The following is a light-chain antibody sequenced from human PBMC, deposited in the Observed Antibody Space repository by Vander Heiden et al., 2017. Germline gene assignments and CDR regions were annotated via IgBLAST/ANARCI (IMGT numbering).Light chain of an antibody. CDR1: SSNIGSGFE. J-gene: IGLJ3*02. CDR2: GNT. Sequence: QSVLTQPPSVSGAPGQRVTISCTGSSSNIGSGFEVHWYQQLPGTAPKLLIYGNTNRPSGVPDRFSGSKSGTSDSLAITGLQAEDEADYYCQSYDSSLEWVFGGGTKLTVL. CDR3: QSYDSSLEWV. V-gene: IGLV1-40*01.